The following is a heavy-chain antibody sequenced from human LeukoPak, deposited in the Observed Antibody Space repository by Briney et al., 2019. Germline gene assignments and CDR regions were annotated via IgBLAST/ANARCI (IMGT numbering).Heavy chain of an antibody. D-gene: IGHD1-1*01. V-gene: IGHV3-9*01. Sequence: GGSLRLSCAASGFTFDDYAMHWVRQAPGKGLEWASGISWNSGSIGYADSVKGRFTISRDNAKNSLYLQMNSLRAEDTALYYCAKAGYFPEYFQHWGQGTLVTVSS. CDR2: ISWNSGSI. J-gene: IGHJ1*01. CDR1: GFTFDDYA. CDR3: AKAGYFPEYFQH.